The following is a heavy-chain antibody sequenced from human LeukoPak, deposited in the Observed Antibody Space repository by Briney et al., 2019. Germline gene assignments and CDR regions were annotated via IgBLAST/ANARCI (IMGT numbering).Heavy chain of an antibody. CDR2: IYTSGST. CDR1: GGSISSYY. Sequence: SETLSLTCTVSGGSISSYYWSWIRQPAGEGLEWIGRIYTSGSTNYNPSLKSRVTMSVDTSKNQFSLKLSSVTAADTAVYYCARAKYSSSSRGYNWFDPWGQGTLVTVSS. V-gene: IGHV4-4*07. D-gene: IGHD6-13*01. J-gene: IGHJ5*02. CDR3: ARAKYSSSSRGYNWFDP.